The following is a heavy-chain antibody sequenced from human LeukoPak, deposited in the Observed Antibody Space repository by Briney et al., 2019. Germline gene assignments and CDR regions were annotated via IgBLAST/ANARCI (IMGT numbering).Heavy chain of an antibody. CDR1: GYSISSGYY. CDR3: ARDRGDYRADYFDY. CDR2: IYHSRST. J-gene: IGHJ4*02. V-gene: IGHV4-38-2*02. Sequence: SETLSLTCTVSGYSISSGYYWGWIRQPPGKGLEWIGSIYHSRSTYYNPSLKSRVTISVDTSKNQFSLKLSSVTAADTAVYYCARDRGDYRADYFDYWGQGTLVTVSS. D-gene: IGHD4-17*01.